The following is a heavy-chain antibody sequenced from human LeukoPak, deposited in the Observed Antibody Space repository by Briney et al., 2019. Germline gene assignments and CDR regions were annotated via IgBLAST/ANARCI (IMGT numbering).Heavy chain of an antibody. J-gene: IGHJ6*03. CDR3: ARDHTIFGVVPNMDV. CDR2: ISSSSSTI. V-gene: IGHV3-48*01. Sequence: GGSLRLSCAASGFTFSSYEMNWVRQAPGKGLEWVSYISSSSSTIYYADSVKGRFTIFRDNAKNSLYLQMNSLGAEDTAVYYCARDHTIFGVVPNMDVWGKGTTVTVSS. CDR1: GFTFSSYE. D-gene: IGHD3-3*01.